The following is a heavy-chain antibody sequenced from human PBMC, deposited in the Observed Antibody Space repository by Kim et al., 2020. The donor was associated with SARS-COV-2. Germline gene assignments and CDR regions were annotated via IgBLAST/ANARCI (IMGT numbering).Heavy chain of an antibody. CDR3: ASRVFGTWFDP. CDR2: INHSGST. D-gene: IGHD3-16*01. CDR1: GGSFSGYY. V-gene: IGHV4-34*01. J-gene: IGHJ5*02. Sequence: SETLSLTCAVYGGSFSGYYWSWIRQPPGKGLEWIGEINHSGSTNYNPSLKSRVTISVDTSKNQFSLKLSSVTAADTAVYYCASRVFGTWFDPWGQGTLVT.